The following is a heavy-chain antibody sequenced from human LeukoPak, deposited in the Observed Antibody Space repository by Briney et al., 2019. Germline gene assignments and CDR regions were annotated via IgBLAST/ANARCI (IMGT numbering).Heavy chain of an antibody. CDR2: IIPIFGTA. CDR1: GGTFSSYA. CDR3: ARDPIRYSSSWYRSGAQLYYYYMDV. D-gene: IGHD6-13*01. Sequence: ASVKVSCKASGGTFSSYAISWVRQAPGQGLEWMGGIIPIFGTANYAQKFQGRVTITTDESTSTAYMELSSLRSEDTAVYYCARDPIRYSSSWYRSGAQLYYYYMDVWGKGTTVTVSS. V-gene: IGHV1-69*05. J-gene: IGHJ6*03.